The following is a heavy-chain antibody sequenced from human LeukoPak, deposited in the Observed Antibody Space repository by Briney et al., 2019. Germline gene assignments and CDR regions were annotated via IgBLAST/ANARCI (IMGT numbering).Heavy chain of an antibody. CDR3: ARHPIAVTGTGRY. J-gene: IGHJ4*02. CDR2: ISSRSSYI. CDR1: GFTFSNYS. D-gene: IGHD6-19*01. Sequence: GGSLRLSCAAAGFTFSNYSMNWVRQAPGKGXXXXSSISSRSSYIYYANSVKGRFTISRDNAKNAVYLQMNSLRAEDTAMYYCARHPIAVTGTGRYWGQGTLVTVSS. V-gene: IGHV3-21*01.